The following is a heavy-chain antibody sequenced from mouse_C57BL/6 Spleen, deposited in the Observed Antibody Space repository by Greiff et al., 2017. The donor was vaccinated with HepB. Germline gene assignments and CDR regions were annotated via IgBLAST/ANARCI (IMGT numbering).Heavy chain of an antibody. Sequence: EVQLQQSGAELVRPGASVKLSCTASGFNIQDYYMHWVKQRPEQGLGWIGRIDPEDGDTEYAPKFQGKATMTADTSSNTAYLQRSSLTSEDTAVDYCTRVLLRLWYFDVWGTGTTVTVSS. J-gene: IGHJ1*03. D-gene: IGHD1-2*01. CDR1: GFNIQDYY. CDR3: TRVLLRLWYFDV. V-gene: IGHV14-1*01. CDR2: IDPEDGDT.